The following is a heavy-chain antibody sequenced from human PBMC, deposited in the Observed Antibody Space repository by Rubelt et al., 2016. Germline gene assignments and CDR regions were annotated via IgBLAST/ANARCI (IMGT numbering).Heavy chain of an antibody. CDR2: ISGSGGSA. Sequence: EVQLVESGGGLVKPGGSLRLSCAASGFTFSSYSMNWVRQAPGKGLEWVSAISGSGGSAYYADSVKGRFTISRDNAYSSLYLQMNRLRTEDTARYDCVRDDWWSYDYWGQGTLVTVSS. J-gene: IGHJ4*02. D-gene: IGHD2-15*01. V-gene: IGHV3-21*01. CDR3: VRDDWWSYDY. CDR1: GFTFSSYS.